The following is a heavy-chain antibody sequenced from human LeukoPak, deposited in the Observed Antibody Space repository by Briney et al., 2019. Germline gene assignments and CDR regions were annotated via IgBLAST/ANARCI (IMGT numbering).Heavy chain of an antibody. Sequence: GGSLRLSCAASGFTFSSYAMSWVRQAPGKGLEWVSAISGSGGSTYYADSVKGRFTISRDNSKNTLYLQMNSLRAEDTAVYYCAKLRPRGVVGAINYFDYWGQGTLVTVSS. CDR1: GFTFSSYA. J-gene: IGHJ4*02. CDR2: ISGSGGST. CDR3: AKLRPRGVVGAINYFDY. V-gene: IGHV3-23*01. D-gene: IGHD1-26*01.